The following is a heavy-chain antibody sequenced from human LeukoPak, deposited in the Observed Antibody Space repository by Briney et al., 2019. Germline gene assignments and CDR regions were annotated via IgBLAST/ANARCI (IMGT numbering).Heavy chain of an antibody. Sequence: SETLSLTCAVYGGSFSGYYWSWIRQPPGKGLEWIGEINHSGSTNYNPSLRSRVTISVDTSKNQFSLKLSSVTAADTAVYYCASIAGDSSSWYRAYYFDYWGQGTLVTVSS. CDR1: GGSFSGYY. CDR3: ASIAGDSSSWYRAYYFDY. J-gene: IGHJ4*02. D-gene: IGHD6-13*01. CDR2: INHSGST. V-gene: IGHV4-34*01.